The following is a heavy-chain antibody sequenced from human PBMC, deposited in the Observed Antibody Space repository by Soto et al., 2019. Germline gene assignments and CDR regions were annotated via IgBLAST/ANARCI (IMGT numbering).Heavy chain of an antibody. CDR3: ARGNYDYSDYLGEFDY. CDR2: IYYSGST. J-gene: IGHJ4*02. Sequence: SETLSLTCTVSGGSISSYYWSWIRQPPGKGLEWIGYIYYSGSTNYNPSLKSRVTISVDTSKNQFSLKLSSVTAADTAVYYCARGNYDYSDYLGEFDYWGQGTLVTVPQ. CDR1: GGSISSYY. D-gene: IGHD4-17*01. V-gene: IGHV4-59*01.